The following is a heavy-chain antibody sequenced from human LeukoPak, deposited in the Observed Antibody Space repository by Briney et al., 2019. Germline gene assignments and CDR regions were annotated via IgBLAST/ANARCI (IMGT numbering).Heavy chain of an antibody. V-gene: IGHV1-8*01. D-gene: IGHD3-9*01. CDR2: MNPNSGNT. Sequence: ASVKVSCKASGYTFTSYDINWVRQATGQGLEWMGWMNPNSGNTGYAQKFQGGVTMTRNTSISTAYMELSSLRSEDTAVYYCARGYYDILTGYPSFDYWGQGTLVTVSS. J-gene: IGHJ4*02. CDR3: ARGYYDILTGYPSFDY. CDR1: GYTFTSYD.